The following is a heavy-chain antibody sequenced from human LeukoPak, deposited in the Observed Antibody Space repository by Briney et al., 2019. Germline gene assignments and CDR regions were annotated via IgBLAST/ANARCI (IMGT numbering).Heavy chain of an antibody. J-gene: IGHJ4*02. V-gene: IGHV4-59*01. CDR2: IYYSGST. D-gene: IGHD3-16*01. CDR3: ARVKGGAHPD. CDR1: GGSISSYY. Sequence: PSETLSLTCTVSGGSISSYYWSWIRQPPGKGLEWIGNIYYSGSTNYNPSLKSRVTISVDTSKNQFSLKLRSVTAADTAVYYCARVKGGAHPDWGQGTLVTVSS.